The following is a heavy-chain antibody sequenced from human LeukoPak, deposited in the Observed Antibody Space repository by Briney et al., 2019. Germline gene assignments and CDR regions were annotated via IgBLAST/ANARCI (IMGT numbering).Heavy chain of an antibody. Sequence: GGSLGLSCAASGFTFSSYEMNWVRQAPGKGLEWVSYISSSASTIYYADSAKGRFTISRDNAKNSLYLQMNSLRAEDTAVYYCARDASYYYGSGSPCFDYWGQGTLVTVSS. J-gene: IGHJ4*02. V-gene: IGHV3-48*03. CDR1: GFTFSSYE. D-gene: IGHD3-10*01. CDR3: ARDASYYYGSGSPCFDY. CDR2: ISSSASTI.